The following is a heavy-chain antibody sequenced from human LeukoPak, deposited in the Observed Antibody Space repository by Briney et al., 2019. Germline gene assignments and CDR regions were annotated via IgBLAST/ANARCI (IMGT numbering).Heavy chain of an antibody. V-gene: IGHV1-18*01. CDR3: ARADYGDYTDYFXY. J-gene: IGHJ4*02. D-gene: IGHD4-17*01. CDR2: ISAYNGNT. Sequence: GASVKVSCKASGYTFTSYGISWVRQAPGQGLEWMGWISAYNGNTNYAQKLQGRVTMTTDTSTSTAYMELRSLRSDDTAVYYCARADYGDYTDYFXYWGQGTLVTVSS. CDR1: GYTFTSYG.